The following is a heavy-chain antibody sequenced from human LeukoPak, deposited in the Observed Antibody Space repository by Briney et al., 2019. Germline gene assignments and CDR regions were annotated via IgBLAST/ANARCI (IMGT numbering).Heavy chain of an antibody. CDR2: IKQDGSEK. V-gene: IGHV3-7*01. Sequence: QPGGSLRLSCVASGFTFSWMNWVRQAPGKGLEWVANIKQDGSEKYYVDSVKGRFTISRDDAKNSVDLQMNSLRAEDTAVYYCASFAPNWVYSFDYWGQGTLVTVSS. D-gene: IGHD7-27*01. CDR1: GFTFSW. CDR3: ASFAPNWVYSFDY. J-gene: IGHJ4*02.